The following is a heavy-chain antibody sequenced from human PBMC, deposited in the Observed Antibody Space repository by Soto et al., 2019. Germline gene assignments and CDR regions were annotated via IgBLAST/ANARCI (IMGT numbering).Heavy chain of an antibody. Sequence: EVQLVESGGGLTQPGGSLRLSCVVSGFIVSSSHMIWVRQAPGKGLEGVSILYNHGKTNYVDSVKGRFTITRDNSKNTVYLPMNRLGVEDPAVYYWAGLNEAESPWGQGALVTVSS. CDR2: LYNHGKT. CDR1: GFIVSSSH. CDR3: AGLNEAESP. V-gene: IGHV3-53*01. J-gene: IGHJ5*02.